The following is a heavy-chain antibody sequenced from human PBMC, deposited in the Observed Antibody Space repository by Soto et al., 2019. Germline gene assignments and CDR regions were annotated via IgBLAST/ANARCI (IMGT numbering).Heavy chain of an antibody. CDR3: ARHVYPIAVAGSEFWFDY. V-gene: IGHV5-10-1*03. Sequence: EVQLVQSGAEVKKPGESLRISCKGSGYSFTSYWISWVRQMPGKGLEWMGRIDPSDSYTNYSPSFQGHVTISADKSISTAYLQWSSLKAADTAMYYCARHVYPIAVAGSEFWFDYWGQGTLVTVSS. D-gene: IGHD6-19*01. CDR1: GYSFTSYW. CDR2: IDPSDSYT. J-gene: IGHJ4*02.